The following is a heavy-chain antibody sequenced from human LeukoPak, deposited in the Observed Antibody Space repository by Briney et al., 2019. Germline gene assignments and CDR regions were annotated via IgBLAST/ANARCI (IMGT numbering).Heavy chain of an antibody. J-gene: IGHJ6*03. CDR1: GGTLSSYA. Sequence: SVKVSCKASGGTLSSYAISWVRQAPGQGLEWMGRIIPIFGTANYAQKFQGRVTITTDESTSTAYMELSSLRSEDTAVYYCARVGLKDYYYYMDVWGKGTTVTVSS. D-gene: IGHD3/OR15-3a*01. CDR2: IIPIFGTA. V-gene: IGHV1-69*05. CDR3: ARVGLKDYYYYMDV.